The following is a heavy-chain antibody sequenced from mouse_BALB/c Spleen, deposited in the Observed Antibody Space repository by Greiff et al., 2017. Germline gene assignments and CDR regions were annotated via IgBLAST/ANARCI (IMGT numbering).Heavy chain of an antibody. V-gene: IGHV1S29*02. D-gene: IGHD3-1*01. J-gene: IGHJ3*01. CDR1: GYTFTDYN. CDR3: ARSARATQAWFAY. Sequence: EVQLQQSGPELVKPGASVKISCKASGYTFTDYNMHWVKQSHGKSLEWIGYIYPYNGGTGYNQKFKSKATLTVDNSSSTAYMELRSLTSEDSAVYYCARSARATQAWFAYWGQGTLVTVSA. CDR2: IYPYNGGT.